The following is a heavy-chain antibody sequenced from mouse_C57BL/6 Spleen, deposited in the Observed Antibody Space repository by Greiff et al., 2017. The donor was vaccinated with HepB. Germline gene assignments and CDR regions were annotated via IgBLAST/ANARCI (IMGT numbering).Heavy chain of an antibody. CDR3: ASFITTAAMDY. J-gene: IGHJ4*01. CDR1: GYTFTSYW. Sequence: QVQLKQPGAELVKPGASVKMSCKASGYTFTSYWITWVKQRPGQGLEWIGDIYPGSGSTNYNEKFKSKATLTVDTSSSTAYMQLSSLTSEDSAVYYCASFITTAAMDYWGQGTSVTVSS. D-gene: IGHD1-1*01. CDR2: IYPGSGST. V-gene: IGHV1-55*01.